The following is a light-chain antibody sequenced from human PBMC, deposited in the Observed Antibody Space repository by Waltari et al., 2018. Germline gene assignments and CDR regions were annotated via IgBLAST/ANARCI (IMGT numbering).Light chain of an antibody. CDR2: DVS. J-gene: IGLJ3*02. CDR3: SSYTRSTTVV. Sequence: QYALTQPASVSGSPGQSITISCTGTSSDVGGYNHVSWYQQHPGKAPKLMIYDVSNRPSGVSNRFSGSKSGNTAALTISGLQAADEADYYCSSYTRSTTVVFGGGTKLTVL. CDR1: SSDVGGYNH. V-gene: IGLV2-14*03.